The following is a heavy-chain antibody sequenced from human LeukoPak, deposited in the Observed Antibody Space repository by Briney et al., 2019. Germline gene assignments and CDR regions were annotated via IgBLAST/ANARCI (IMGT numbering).Heavy chain of an antibody. CDR1: GGTFSSYA. CDR2: IIPIFGTA. V-gene: IGHV1-69*01. CDR3: ARYVVDYDFWSGPGDWFDP. J-gene: IGHJ5*02. Sequence: GATVKVSCKASGGTFSSYAISWVRQAPGQGLKWMGGIIPIFGTANYAQKFQGRVTITADESTSTAYMELSSLRSEDTAVYYCARYVVDYDFWSGPGDWFDPWGQGTLVTVSS. D-gene: IGHD3-3*01.